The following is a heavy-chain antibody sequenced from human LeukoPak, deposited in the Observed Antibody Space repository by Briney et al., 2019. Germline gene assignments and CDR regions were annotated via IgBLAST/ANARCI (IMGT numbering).Heavy chain of an antibody. Sequence: GGSLRLSCAASGSTFSSYGMHWVRQAPGKGLEWVAVISYDGSNKYYADSVKGRFTISRDNSKNTLYLQMNSLRAEDTAVYYCAKDLPSLYYYDSSGSNDAFDIWGQGTMVTVSS. V-gene: IGHV3-30*18. D-gene: IGHD3-22*01. J-gene: IGHJ3*02. CDR1: GSTFSSYG. CDR3: AKDLPSLYYYDSSGSNDAFDI. CDR2: ISYDGSNK.